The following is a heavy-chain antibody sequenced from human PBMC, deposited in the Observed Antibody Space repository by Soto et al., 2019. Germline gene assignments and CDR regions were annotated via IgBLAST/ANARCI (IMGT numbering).Heavy chain of an antibody. V-gene: IGHV3-30-3*01. CDR3: ARDGGGIDY. Sequence: VQLVESGGGLVQPGGSLRLSCAASGFTFSSYAMHWVRQAPGKGLEWVAVISYDGSNKYYADSVKGRFTISRDNSKNTLYLQMNSLRAEDTAVYYCARDGGGIDYWGQGTLVTVSS. CDR1: GFTFSSYA. CDR2: ISYDGSNK. D-gene: IGHD3-16*01. J-gene: IGHJ4*02.